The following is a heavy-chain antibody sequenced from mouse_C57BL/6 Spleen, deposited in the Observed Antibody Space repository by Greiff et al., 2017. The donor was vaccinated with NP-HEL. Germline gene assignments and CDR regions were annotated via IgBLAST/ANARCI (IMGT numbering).Heavy chain of an antibody. CDR3: ARFGDGYDSAWFAY. CDR2: IYPGDGDT. J-gene: IGHJ3*01. CDR1: GYAFSSYW. D-gene: IGHD2-2*01. Sequence: VQLQESGAELVKPGASVKISCKASGYAFSSYWMNWVKQRHGKGLEWIGQIYPGDGDTNYNGKFKGKATLTADKSSSTAYMQLSSLTSEDSAVYLCARFGDGYDSAWFAYWGQGTLVTVSA. V-gene: IGHV1-80*01.